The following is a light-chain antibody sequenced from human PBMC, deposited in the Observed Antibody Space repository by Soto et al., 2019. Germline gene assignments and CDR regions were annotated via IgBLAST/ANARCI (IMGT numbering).Light chain of an antibody. Sequence: ALTQPASVSGSPGQSITISCTGTSSDVGSHNLVSWYQQHPGQAPKLMIYEVSKRPLGVSARFSASKSGNTASLTISGLQAEVEADYYCCSYGGSRAVFGGGTQLTVL. V-gene: IGLV2-23*02. J-gene: IGLJ7*01. CDR2: EVS. CDR1: SSDVGSHNL. CDR3: CSYGGSRAV.